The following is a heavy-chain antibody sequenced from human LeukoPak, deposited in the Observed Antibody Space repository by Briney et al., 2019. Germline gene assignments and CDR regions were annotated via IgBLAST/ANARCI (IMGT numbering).Heavy chain of an antibody. Sequence: PSETLSLTCTVSGGSISSYSWSWIRQPPGKGLEWIGYIYYSGSTNYNPSLKSRVTISVDTSKNQFSLKLSSVTAADTAVYYCASLAYGDYNLFDYWGQGTLVTVSS. V-gene: IGHV4-59*08. CDR3: ASLAYGDYNLFDY. J-gene: IGHJ4*02. D-gene: IGHD4-17*01. CDR1: GGSISSYS. CDR2: IYYSGST.